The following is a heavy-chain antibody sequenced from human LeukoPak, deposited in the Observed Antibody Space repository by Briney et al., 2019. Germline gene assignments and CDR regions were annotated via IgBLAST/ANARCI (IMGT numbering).Heavy chain of an antibody. D-gene: IGHD3-10*01. J-gene: IGHJ6*02. V-gene: IGHV1-69*04. CDR3: ARSYSGSYDSRTYYYGMDV. Sequence: SVTVSCKDSGGTFSSYAISWVRQAPGQGLEWMGRIIPILGIANYAQKFQGRVTITADKSTSTAYMELSSLRSEDTAVYYCARSYSGSYDSRTYYYGMDVWGQGTTVTVSS. CDR1: GGTFSSYA. CDR2: IIPILGIA.